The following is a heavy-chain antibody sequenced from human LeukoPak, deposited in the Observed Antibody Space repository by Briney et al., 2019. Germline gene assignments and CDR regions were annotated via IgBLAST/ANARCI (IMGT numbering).Heavy chain of an antibody. J-gene: IGHJ4*02. CDR2: ITDSGGST. CDR3: VSLLGGYGPG. CDR1: GFTFASYA. Sequence: PGGSLRLSCAASGFTFASYALSWVRQAPGKGLEWVSTITDSGGSTYYADSVKGRFTISRDNSKNTLYLQMNSMRAEDTAVYYCVSLLGGYGPGGGQGTLVTVSS. V-gene: IGHV3-23*01. D-gene: IGHD5-18*01.